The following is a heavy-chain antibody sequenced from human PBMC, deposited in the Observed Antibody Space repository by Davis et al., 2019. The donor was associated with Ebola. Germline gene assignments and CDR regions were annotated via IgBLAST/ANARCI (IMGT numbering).Heavy chain of an antibody. J-gene: IGHJ4*02. V-gene: IGHV4-61*01. CDR3: ARARKNYGDYQGHFDY. CDR1: GGSVSSGSYY. CDR2: IYYSGST. D-gene: IGHD4-17*01. Sequence: PSETLSLTCTVSGGSVSSGSYYWSWIRQPPGKGLEWIGYIYYSGSTNYNPSLKSRVTISVDTSKNQFSLKLSSVTAADTAVYYCARARKNYGDYQGHFDYWGQGTLVTVSS.